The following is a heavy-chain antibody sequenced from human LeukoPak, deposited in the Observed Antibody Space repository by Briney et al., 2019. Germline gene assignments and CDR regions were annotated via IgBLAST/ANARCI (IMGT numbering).Heavy chain of an antibody. V-gene: IGHV3-48*03. J-gene: IGHJ4*02. Sequence: GGSLRLSCAASGFTFSSYEMNWVRQAPGKGLEWASYISSSGSTIYYADSVKGRFTISRDNAKNSLYLQMNSLRAEDTAVYYCARERGYSYGRLDYWGQGTLVTVSS. CDR2: ISSSGSTI. D-gene: IGHD5-18*01. CDR1: GFTFSSYE. CDR3: ARERGYSYGRLDY.